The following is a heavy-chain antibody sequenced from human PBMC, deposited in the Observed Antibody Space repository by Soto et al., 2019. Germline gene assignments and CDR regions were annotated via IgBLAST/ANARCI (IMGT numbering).Heavy chain of an antibody. J-gene: IGHJ4*02. CDR2: IYHVGFT. CDR3: ARVRPPTSTSPAAVLYYFDY. V-gene: IGHV4-4*02. CDR1: GASVSSSHW. D-gene: IGHD2-2*01. Sequence: QVHLQESGPGLVKPSGTLSLTCGVSGASVSSSHWWTWVRQPPGKGLEWIGEIYHVGFTRYNQTLKSRALMSTDKSRNHFSLKMSSVTAADTAVYYCARVRPPTSTSPAAVLYYFDYWGQGSLVTVSS.